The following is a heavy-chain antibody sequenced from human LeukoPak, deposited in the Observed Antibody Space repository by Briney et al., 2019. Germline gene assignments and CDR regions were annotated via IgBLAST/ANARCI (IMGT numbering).Heavy chain of an antibody. V-gene: IGHV3-53*01. J-gene: IGHJ4*02. CDR3: ARRAGGYSHPYDY. CDR1: GFTFSGST. D-gene: IGHD4-23*01. CDR2: IYSGGTT. Sequence: QSGGSLRLSCAASGFTFSGSTMHWVRQAPGKGLEWVSLIYSGGTTYYADSVKGRFTISRDNSKNTLYLQMNSLRAEDTAVYYCARRAGGYSHPYDYWGQGILVTVSS.